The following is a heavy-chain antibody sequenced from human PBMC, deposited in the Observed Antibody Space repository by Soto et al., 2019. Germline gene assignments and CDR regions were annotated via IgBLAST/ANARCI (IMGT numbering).Heavy chain of an antibody. Sequence: EVQLVESGGGLVQPGGSLRLSCAASGFTLSSYAMTWVRQAPGKGLEWVSVISDSDNATYYADSVKGRLTISRDNSKNTLYLQLISLRAEDAAVYYCAKGVSSSAWSASDSWGQGTLVTVSA. J-gene: IGHJ4*02. CDR3: AKGVSSSAWSASDS. CDR2: ISDSDNAT. V-gene: IGHV3-23*04. D-gene: IGHD6-19*01. CDR1: GFTLSSYA.